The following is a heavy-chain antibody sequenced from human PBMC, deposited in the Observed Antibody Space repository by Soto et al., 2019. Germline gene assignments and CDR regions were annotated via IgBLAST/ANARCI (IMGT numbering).Heavy chain of an antibody. CDR3: ARHSYCSSICWFDP. J-gene: IGHJ5*02. Sequence: TLSLTCTVSGDSISTDYWSWIRQSPGKGLEWIGFIYYGGSTNYNPSLKSRVTISVDTPKNQFSLKLSSVTAADTAVYYCARHSYCSSICWFDPWGQG. D-gene: IGHD2-2*01. CDR1: GDSISTDY. V-gene: IGHV4-59*08. CDR2: IYYGGST.